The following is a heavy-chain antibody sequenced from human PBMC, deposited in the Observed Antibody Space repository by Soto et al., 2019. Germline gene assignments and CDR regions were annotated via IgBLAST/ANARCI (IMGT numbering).Heavy chain of an antibody. Sequence: SSVKVSCKASGGTFRSYAIRWVRQAPGQGLEWMGGIIPIFGTANYAQKFQGRVTITADESTSTAYMELSSLRSEDTAVYYCARAFTTPHFYDFYYMDVWGKGTTVTVSS. J-gene: IGHJ6*03. V-gene: IGHV1-69*01. CDR2: IIPIFGTA. D-gene: IGHD3-3*01. CDR1: GGTFRSYA. CDR3: ARAFTTPHFYDFYYMDV.